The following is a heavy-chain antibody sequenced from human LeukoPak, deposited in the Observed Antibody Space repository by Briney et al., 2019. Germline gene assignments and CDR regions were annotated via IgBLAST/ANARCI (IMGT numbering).Heavy chain of an antibody. CDR2: ISGSGGST. CDR1: RFTFRSFG. D-gene: IGHD3-3*01. CDR3: AIQPDDFWSGYYPSFDY. V-gene: IGHV3-23*01. Sequence: GGSLRLSCAASRFTFRSFGIHWVRQAPGKGLEWVSAISGSGGSTYYADSVKGRFTISRDNSKNTLYLQMNSLRAEDTAVYYCAIQPDDFWSGYYPSFDYWGQGTLVTVSS. J-gene: IGHJ4*02.